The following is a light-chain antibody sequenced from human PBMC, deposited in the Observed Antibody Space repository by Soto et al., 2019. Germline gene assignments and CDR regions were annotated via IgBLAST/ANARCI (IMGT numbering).Light chain of an antibody. CDR2: EVS. V-gene: IGLV2-14*01. J-gene: IGLJ1*01. CDR3: SSYTRSITYV. CDR1: SSDVGGYNY. Sequence: QSALTQPASVSGSPGQSITISCTGTSSDVGGYNYVSWYQQHPGKAPKLMIYEVSYRPSGVSNRFSGSKSGNTASLTISGLQSEDESDYCCSSYTRSITYVCGAGTTLTVL.